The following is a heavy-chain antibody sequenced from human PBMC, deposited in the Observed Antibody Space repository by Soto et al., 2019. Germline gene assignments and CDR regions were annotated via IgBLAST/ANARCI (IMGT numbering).Heavy chain of an antibody. CDR2: IIPIFGTA. CDR3: ARWGYSSSRGKVYYYYGMDV. Sequence: GASVKVSCKASGGTFSSYAISWVRQAPGQGLEWMGGIIPIFGTANYAQKFQGRVTITADESTSTAYMELSSLRSEDTAVYYCARWGYSSSRGKVYYYYGMDVWGQGTTVTVSS. J-gene: IGHJ6*02. V-gene: IGHV1-69*13. D-gene: IGHD6-13*01. CDR1: GGTFSSYA.